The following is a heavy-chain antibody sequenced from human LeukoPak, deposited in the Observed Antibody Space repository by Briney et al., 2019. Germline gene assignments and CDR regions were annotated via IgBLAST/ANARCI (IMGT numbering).Heavy chain of an antibody. V-gene: IGHV1-8*01. D-gene: IGHD3-22*01. CDR2: MNPNSGNT. CDR3: ARDIYDSSGYYDP. Sequence: ASVKVSCKASGYTFTSYDINWVRPATGQGLEWMGWMNPNSGNTGYAQKFQGRVTMIRNTSISTAYMELSGLRSEDTAVYYCARDIYDSSGYYDPWGQGTLVTVSS. CDR1: GYTFTSYD. J-gene: IGHJ5*02.